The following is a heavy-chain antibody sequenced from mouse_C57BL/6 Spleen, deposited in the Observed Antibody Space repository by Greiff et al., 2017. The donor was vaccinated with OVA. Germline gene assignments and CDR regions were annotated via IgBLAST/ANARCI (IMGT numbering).Heavy chain of an antibody. V-gene: IGHV1-4*01. Sequence: QVHVKQSGAELARPGASVKMSCKASGYTFTSYTMHWVKQRPGQGLEWIGYINPSSGYTKYNQKFKDKATLTADKSSSTAYMQLSSLTSEDSAVYYCARSGTVPFDYWGQGTTLTVSS. CDR2: INPSSGYT. D-gene: IGHD3-3*01. CDR1: GYTFTSYT. CDR3: ARSGTVPFDY. J-gene: IGHJ2*01.